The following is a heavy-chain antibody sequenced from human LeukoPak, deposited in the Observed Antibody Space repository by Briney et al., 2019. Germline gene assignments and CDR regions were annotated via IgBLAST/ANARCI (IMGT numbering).Heavy chain of an antibody. CDR1: GFTFSSNW. Sequence: GGSLRLSCAASGFTFSSNWMHWVRQAPGKGLVWVSRINEDGSTTNYADSVKGRSTIFRDSSKNTLYLQMNSLRPEDTAVYYCVKGRSGSSYSPSDSWGQGTLVTVSS. D-gene: IGHD2-15*01. CDR2: INEDGSTT. V-gene: IGHV3-74*01. CDR3: VKGRSGSSYSPSDS. J-gene: IGHJ4*02.